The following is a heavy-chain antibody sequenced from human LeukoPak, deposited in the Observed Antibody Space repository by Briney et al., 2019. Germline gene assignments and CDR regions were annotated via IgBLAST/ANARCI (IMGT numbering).Heavy chain of an antibody. Sequence: PGGSLRLSCAASGFTYSSHGMNWVRQAPGKGVEGVSGISGIGSYTYYADSVKGRFTLPRDNSQKPLFLQINSLRAHHTAVYYCANSVLRPNHYDISGFYYNYFDSWGQGALVTVSP. CDR3: ANSVLRPNHYDISGFYYNYFDS. V-gene: IGHV3-23*01. J-gene: IGHJ5*01. CDR1: GFTYSSHG. CDR2: ISGIGSYT. D-gene: IGHD3-22*01.